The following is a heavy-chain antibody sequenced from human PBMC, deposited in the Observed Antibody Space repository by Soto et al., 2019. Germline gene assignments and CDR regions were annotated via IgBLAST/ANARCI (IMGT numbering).Heavy chain of an antibody. CDR1: GGTFSSYA. CDR3: ARELNYDILNGYYNWFDP. CDR2: IIPIFGTA. V-gene: IGHV1-69*01. D-gene: IGHD3-9*01. Sequence: QVQLVQSGAEVKKPGSSVKVSCKASGGTFSSYAISWVRQAPGQALEWMGGIIPIFGTANYAQKFQGRVTITAYESTSTAYMELSSLRSEDTAVYACARELNYDILNGYYNWFDPWGQGTMVTVSS. J-gene: IGHJ5*02.